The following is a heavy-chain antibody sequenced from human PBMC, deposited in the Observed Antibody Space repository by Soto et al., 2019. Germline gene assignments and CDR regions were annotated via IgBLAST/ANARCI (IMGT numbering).Heavy chain of an antibody. Sequence: SETLSVTCSVSGGSISTYYWNWIRQSPEKGLEWIGYIYYSGSTNYNPSLKSRVTMSIDTSKNQFSLKLSSVTAADTAIYYCATYCISTSCFPDYWGQGTLVTVSS. CDR2: IYYSGST. CDR3: ATYCISTSCFPDY. D-gene: IGHD2-2*01. CDR1: GGSISTYY. V-gene: IGHV4-59*01. J-gene: IGHJ4*02.